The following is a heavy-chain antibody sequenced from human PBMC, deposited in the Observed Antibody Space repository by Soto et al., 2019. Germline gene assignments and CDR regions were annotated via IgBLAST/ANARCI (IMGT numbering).Heavy chain of an antibody. V-gene: IGHV3-21*01. CDR2: ISSSSSYI. Sequence: PGGSLRLSCAASGFTFSSYSMNWVRQAPGKGLEWFLSISSSSSYIYYADSVKGRFTISRDNAKNSLYLQMNSLRAEDTAVYYCAREELRYFDWPRGERNWFDPWGQGTLVTVSS. J-gene: IGHJ5*02. D-gene: IGHD3-9*01. CDR3: AREELRYFDWPRGERNWFDP. CDR1: GFTFSSYS.